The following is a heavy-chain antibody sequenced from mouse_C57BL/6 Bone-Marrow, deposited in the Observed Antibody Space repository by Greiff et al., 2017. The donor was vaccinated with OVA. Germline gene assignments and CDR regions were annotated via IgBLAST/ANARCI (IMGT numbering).Heavy chain of an antibody. V-gene: IGHV1-15*01. CDR3: TNLPPHYYYGNFFAY. J-gene: IGHJ3*01. Sequence: QVQLKQSGAELVRPGASVTLSCKASGYTFTDYEMHWVKQTPVHGLEWIGAIDPETGGNAYNQKFKGKAILTADKSSSTAYMEIRSLTSEDSAVYYCTNLPPHYYYGNFFAYWGQGTLVTVSA. CDR1: GYTFTDYE. D-gene: IGHD1-1*01. CDR2: IDPETGGN.